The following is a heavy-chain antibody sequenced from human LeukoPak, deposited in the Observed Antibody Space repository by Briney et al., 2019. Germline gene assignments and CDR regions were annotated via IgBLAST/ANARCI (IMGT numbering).Heavy chain of an antibody. CDR3: ARVVPGATGDRFDP. V-gene: IGHV3-48*04. CDR2: ISSSGSVI. D-gene: IGHD2-2*01. J-gene: IGHJ5*02. CDR1: GFTFRSYA. Sequence: PGGSLRLSCAASGFTFRSYAMNWVRQAPGKGLEWVSHISSSGSVIFSADSVKGRFTISRDNAKNSLYLQMNSLRAEDTAVYYCARVVPGATGDRFDPWGQGTLVTVSS.